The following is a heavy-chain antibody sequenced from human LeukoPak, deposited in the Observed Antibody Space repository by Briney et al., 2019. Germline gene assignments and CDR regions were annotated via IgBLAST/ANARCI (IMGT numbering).Heavy chain of an antibody. CDR2: INTDGSST. V-gene: IGHV3-74*01. Sequence: GGSLRLSCAASGFTFSSYWMHWVRQAPGKGLVWVSRINTDGSSTSYADSVKGRFTISRDNAKNTLYLQMNSLRAEDTAVYYCARLLARKNYFDYWGQGTLVTVSS. CDR3: ARLLARKNYFDY. J-gene: IGHJ4*02. CDR1: GFTFSSYW.